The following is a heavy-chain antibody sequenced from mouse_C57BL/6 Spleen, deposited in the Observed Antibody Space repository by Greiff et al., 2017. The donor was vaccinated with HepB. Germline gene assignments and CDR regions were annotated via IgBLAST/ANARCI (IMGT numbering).Heavy chain of an antibody. Sequence: QVQLQQSGPGLVAPSQSLSITCTVSGFSLTSYAISWVRQPPGKGLEWLGVIWTGGGTNYNSALKSRLSISKDNSKSQVFLKMNSLQTDDTARYYCARNWNDGYYWYFDVWGTGTTVTVSS. CDR1: GFSLTSYA. CDR3: ARNWNDGYYWYFDV. D-gene: IGHD2-3*01. V-gene: IGHV2-9-1*01. CDR2: IWTGGGT. J-gene: IGHJ1*03.